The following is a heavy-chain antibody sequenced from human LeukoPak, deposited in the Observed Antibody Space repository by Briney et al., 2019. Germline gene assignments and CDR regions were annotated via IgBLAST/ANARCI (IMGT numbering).Heavy chain of an antibody. CDR3: ARASPQKLGYFDY. CDR1: GFTFSTYE. D-gene: IGHD3-16*01. J-gene: IGHJ4*02. Sequence: PGGSLRLSCVASGFTFSTYEMNWVRQAPGKGLEWVSYISGSGGTTYYADSVQGRYTISRDNTKNSLYLQMNSLRAEDTAVYYCARASPQKLGYFDYWGQGTLVTVSS. CDR2: ISGSGGTT. V-gene: IGHV3-48*03.